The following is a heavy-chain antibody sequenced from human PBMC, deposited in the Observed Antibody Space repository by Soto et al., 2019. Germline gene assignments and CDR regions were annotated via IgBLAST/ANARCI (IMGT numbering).Heavy chain of an antibody. J-gene: IGHJ5*02. CDR1: GGSISSGGYY. V-gene: IGHV4-31*03. D-gene: IGHD3-10*01. CDR2: IYYSGST. Sequence: PSETLSLTCTVSGGSISSGGYYWSWIRQHPGKGLEWIGYIYYSGSTYYNPSLKSRVTISVDTSKNQFSLKLSSVTAADTAVYYCARVYYYGSGSYKNNWFDPWGQGTLVTVSS. CDR3: ARVYYYGSGSYKNNWFDP.